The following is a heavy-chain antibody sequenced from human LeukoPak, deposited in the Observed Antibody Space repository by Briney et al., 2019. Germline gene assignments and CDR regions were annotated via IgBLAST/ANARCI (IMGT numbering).Heavy chain of an antibody. CDR2: IYPRDSDT. CDR1: GYSFSTYW. D-gene: IGHD2-15*01. CDR3: AMSSGASDY. J-gene: IGHJ4*02. Sequence: GESLKISCKGFGYSFSTYWIAWVRQMPGKGLEWMGIIYPRDSDTRYSPSFQGQVTISADKSISTAYLHWSSLKASDTAIYYCAMSSGASDYWGQGTLVSVSS. V-gene: IGHV5-51*01.